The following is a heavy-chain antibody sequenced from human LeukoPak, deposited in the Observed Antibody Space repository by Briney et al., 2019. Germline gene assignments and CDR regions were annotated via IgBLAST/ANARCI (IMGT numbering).Heavy chain of an antibody. D-gene: IGHD3-10*01. Sequence: SETLSLTCTVSGGSISSSSYYWGWIRQPPGKGLEWIGSIYYSGSTNYNPSLKSRVTISVDTSKNQFSLKLSSVTAADTAVYYCARELSSLGCYGSGSYYKRSRNWFDPWGQGTLVTVSS. CDR1: GGSISSSSYY. CDR3: ARELSSLGCYGSGSYYKRSRNWFDP. V-gene: IGHV4-39*07. J-gene: IGHJ5*02. CDR2: IYYSGST.